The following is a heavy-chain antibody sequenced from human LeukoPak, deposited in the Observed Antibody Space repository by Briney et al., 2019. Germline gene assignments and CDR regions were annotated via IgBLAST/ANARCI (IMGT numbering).Heavy chain of an antibody. Sequence: PGGSLRLSCAASGFTFHNYGMHWVRLAPGKGLEWVSGISYNSGRIGYADSVKGRFTISRDNAKNSLYLQMNSLRAEDTALYYCAKDRDYYGSGSYFGDFDYWGQGTLVTVSS. J-gene: IGHJ4*02. D-gene: IGHD3-10*01. CDR1: GFTFHNYG. V-gene: IGHV3-9*01. CDR2: ISYNSGRI. CDR3: AKDRDYYGSGSYFGDFDY.